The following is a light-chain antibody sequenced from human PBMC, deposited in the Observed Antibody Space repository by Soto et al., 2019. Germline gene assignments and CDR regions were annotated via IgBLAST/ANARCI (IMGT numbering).Light chain of an antibody. V-gene: IGKV3-11*01. J-gene: IGKJ4*01. CDR3: QHRSNWPA. CDR1: QSVSRN. CDR2: DAS. Sequence: EIVLTQSPATMSLSPGERATLSCRTSQSVSRNLAWYQQKPGQAPRLLIYDASQRATGIAARFSGSGSGTDFTLTISSLEPDDFALYYCQHRSNWPAFGGGTKVEIK.